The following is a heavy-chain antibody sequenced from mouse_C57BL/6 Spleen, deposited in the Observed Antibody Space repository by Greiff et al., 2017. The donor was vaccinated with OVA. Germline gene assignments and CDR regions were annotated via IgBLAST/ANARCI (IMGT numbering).Heavy chain of an antibody. Sequence: VQLQQSGAELVKPGASVKLSCTASGFNIKDYYMHWVKQRTEQGLEWIGRIDPEDGETKYAPKFPGKATITADTSSNTAYLQLSSLTSEDTAVYYCARELRLQFDYWGQGTTLTVSS. CDR3: ARELRLQFDY. J-gene: IGHJ2*01. CDR2: IDPEDGET. D-gene: IGHD3-2*02. V-gene: IGHV14-2*01. CDR1: GFNIKDYY.